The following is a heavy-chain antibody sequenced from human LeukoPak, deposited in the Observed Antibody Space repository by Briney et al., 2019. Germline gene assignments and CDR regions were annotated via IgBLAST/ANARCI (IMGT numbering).Heavy chain of an antibody. Sequence: GGSLRLSCAASGFTVSSNYMSWVRQAPGKGLEWVPVIYSGGSTYYADSVKGRFTISRDNSKNTLYLQMNSLRAEDTAVYYCARVEVLRFLEWLPQVSWFDPWGQGTLVTVSS. J-gene: IGHJ5*02. CDR1: GFTVSSNY. CDR3: ARVEVLRFLEWLPQVSWFDP. D-gene: IGHD3-3*01. CDR2: IYSGGST. V-gene: IGHV3-53*01.